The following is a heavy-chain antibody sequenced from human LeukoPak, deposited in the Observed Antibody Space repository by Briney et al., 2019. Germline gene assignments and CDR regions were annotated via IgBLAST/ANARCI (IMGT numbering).Heavy chain of an antibody. J-gene: IGHJ4*02. CDR3: ARDSGASEYDY. D-gene: IGHD6-6*01. V-gene: IGHV1-2*02. CDR2: VNPNSGGT. CDR1: GYTFTGYY. Sequence: ASVKVSCKASGYTFTGYYMHWVRQAPGQGLEWMGWVNPNSGGTNYAQKFQGRVTMTRDTSIGTAYMELSRLRSDDTAVYYCARDSGASEYDYWGQGTLVSVSS.